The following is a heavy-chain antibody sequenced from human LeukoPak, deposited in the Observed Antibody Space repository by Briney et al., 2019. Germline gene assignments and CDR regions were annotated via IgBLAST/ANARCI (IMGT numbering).Heavy chain of an antibody. CDR3: ANHRVGDYYDSSGKYYFDY. CDR2: FSGRGGGT. D-gene: IGHD3-22*01. J-gene: IGHJ4*02. Sequence: GGSLRLSCAAFGFTFSSYDMSWVRQAPGKGLEWVSSFSGRGGGTFYTDSVKGRFTISRDNSKNTLYLQMNSLRAEDTAVYYCANHRVGDYYDSSGKYYFDYLGQGTLVTVSS. CDR1: GFTFSSYD. V-gene: IGHV3-23*01.